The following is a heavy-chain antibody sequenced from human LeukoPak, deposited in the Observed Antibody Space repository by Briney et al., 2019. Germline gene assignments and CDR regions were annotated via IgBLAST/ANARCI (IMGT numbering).Heavy chain of an antibody. D-gene: IGHD6-13*01. CDR2: INPNSGGT. J-gene: IGHJ4*02. CDR1: GYTFTGYY. CDR3: ARAVSRLQQRVLDY. Sequence: ASVKVSCKASGYTFTGYYMHWVRQAPGQGLEWVGWINPNSGGTNYAQKFQGRVTMTRDTSISTAYMELSRLRSDDTAVYYCARAVSRLQQRVLDYWGQGTLVTVSS. V-gene: IGHV1-2*02.